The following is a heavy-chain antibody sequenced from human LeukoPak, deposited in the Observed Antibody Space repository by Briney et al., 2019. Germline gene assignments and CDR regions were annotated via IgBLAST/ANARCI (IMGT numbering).Heavy chain of an antibody. CDR1: GFTFSSYA. V-gene: IGHV3-64*04. D-gene: IGHD4-17*01. Sequence: GGSLRLSCSASGFTFSSYAIHWVRQAPGKGLEYVSAISSNGGSTYYADSVKGRFTISRDNAKNSLYLQMNSLRAEDTAVYYCARSDYGDYNTLYFDYWGQGTLVTVSS. J-gene: IGHJ4*02. CDR2: ISSNGGST. CDR3: ARSDYGDYNTLYFDY.